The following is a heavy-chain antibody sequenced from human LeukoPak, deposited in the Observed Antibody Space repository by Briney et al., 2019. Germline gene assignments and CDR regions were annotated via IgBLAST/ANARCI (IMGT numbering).Heavy chain of an antibody. V-gene: IGHV3-74*01. CDR3: ARLLLWFGDARPPGMDV. J-gene: IGHJ6*04. CDR2: INSDGSST. CDR1: GFTFSSYW. Sequence: PGGSLRLSCAASGFTFSSYWMHWVRQAPGKGLVWVSRINSDGSSTSYADSVKGRFTISRDNAKNTLYLQMNSLRAEDTAVYYCARLLLWFGDARPPGMDVWGKGTTVTVSS. D-gene: IGHD3-10*01.